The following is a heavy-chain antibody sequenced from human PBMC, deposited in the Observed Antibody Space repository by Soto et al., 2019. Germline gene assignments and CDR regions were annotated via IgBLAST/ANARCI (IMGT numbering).Heavy chain of an antibody. J-gene: IGHJ3*02. Sequence: VQLVQSGSEVKKPGASVKISCKASGYTFTTQGISWVRQAPGQGLAWMGWISAYSGNTNYAKKIQGRDTMTTDTSTSTSYMELRSLRSDDTAVYYCARDRSGVTYYDRSGYSDKAFDIWGQGTMLTVSS. V-gene: IGHV1-18*01. CDR1: GYTFTTQG. CDR3: ARDRSGVTYYDRSGYSDKAFDI. CDR2: ISAYSGNT. D-gene: IGHD3-22*01.